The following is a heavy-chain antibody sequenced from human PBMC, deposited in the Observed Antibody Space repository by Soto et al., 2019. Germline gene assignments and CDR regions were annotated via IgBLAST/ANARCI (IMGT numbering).Heavy chain of an antibody. CDR1: GYTFSSYY. Sequence: GASVKVSCKAYGYTFSSYYIHWVRQAPGQGLEWVGLINPSGGSTDYAQKFQGRVTMTRDTTTNTVYMELSSLRSEDSAIYYCARGGPLGSYPGYWGQGTLVTVSS. J-gene: IGHJ4*02. D-gene: IGHD1-26*01. V-gene: IGHV1-46*01. CDR3: ARGGPLGSYPGY. CDR2: INPSGGST.